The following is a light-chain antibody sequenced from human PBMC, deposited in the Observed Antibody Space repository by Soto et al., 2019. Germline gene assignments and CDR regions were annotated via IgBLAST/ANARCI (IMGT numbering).Light chain of an antibody. Sequence: QSVLTQPPSASGSPGQSVTISCTGTSSDVGGYNYVSWYQQHPGKAPKLMIYEVSKRPSGVPDRFSGSKSGNTASLTVSGLQAEDEGDYYCSSYAGSIDVVFGGGTQLTVL. CDR1: SSDVGGYNY. CDR2: EVS. CDR3: SSYAGSIDVV. J-gene: IGLJ2*01. V-gene: IGLV2-8*01.